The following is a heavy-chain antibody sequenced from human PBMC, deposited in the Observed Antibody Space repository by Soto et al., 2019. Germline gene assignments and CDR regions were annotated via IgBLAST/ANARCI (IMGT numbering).Heavy chain of an antibody. Sequence: SETLSLTCTVSGGSISSSSYYWGWIRQPPGKGLEWIGSIYYSGSTYYNPSLKSRVTISVDTSKNQFSLKLSSVTAADTAVYYCARSSRYSYGRLFDYWGQGTLVTVSS. J-gene: IGHJ4*02. V-gene: IGHV4-39*01. CDR2: IYYSGST. CDR1: GGSISSSSYY. D-gene: IGHD5-18*01. CDR3: ARSSRYSYGRLFDY.